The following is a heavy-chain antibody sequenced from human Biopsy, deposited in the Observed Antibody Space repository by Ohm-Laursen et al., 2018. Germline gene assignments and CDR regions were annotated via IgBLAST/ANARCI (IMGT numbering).Heavy chain of an antibody. Sequence: SLRLSCAASGFTFSSYGMQWVRQAPGKGLEWVAVISHDGSVKHYADSVKGRLTISRDNAKNTLFLQMNSLRAEDTAVYYCAKEETAYSSTSLDYWGQGTLVTVSS. CDR3: AKEETAYSSTSLDY. J-gene: IGHJ4*02. D-gene: IGHD6-13*01. V-gene: IGHV3-30*18. CDR1: GFTFSSYG. CDR2: ISHDGSVK.